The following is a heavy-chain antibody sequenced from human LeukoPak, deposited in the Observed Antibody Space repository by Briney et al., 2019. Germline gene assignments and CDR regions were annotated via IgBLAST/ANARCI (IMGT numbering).Heavy chain of an antibody. CDR1: GFTFSSYG. D-gene: IGHD3-16*01. CDR2: ISYDGSNK. CDR3: ARGGRFPRKGYFDY. V-gene: IGHV3-30*03. Sequence: GGSLRLSCAASGFTFSSYGMHWVRQAPGKGLEWVAVISYDGSNKYYADSVKGRFTISRDNSKNTLYLQMNSLRAEDTAVYYCARGGRFPRKGYFDYWGQGTLVTVSS. J-gene: IGHJ4*02.